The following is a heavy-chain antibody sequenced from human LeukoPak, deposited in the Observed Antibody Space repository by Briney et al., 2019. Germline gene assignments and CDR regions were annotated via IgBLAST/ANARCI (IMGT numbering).Heavy chain of an antibody. CDR3: ARGSIAARLGNF. CDR2: INHSGGT. CDR1: GGSFSGYN. Sequence: SETLSLTCAVYGGSFSGYNWSWIRQPPGKGLEWIGEINHSGGTNYTPSLKSRVTMSLDTSKNQFSLKLTSVTAADTAVYYCARGSIAARLGNFWGQGTLVTVS. J-gene: IGHJ4*02. V-gene: IGHV4-34*01. D-gene: IGHD6-6*01.